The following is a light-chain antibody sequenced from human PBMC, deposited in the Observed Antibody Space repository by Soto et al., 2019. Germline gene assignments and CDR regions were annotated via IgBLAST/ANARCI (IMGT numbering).Light chain of an antibody. V-gene: IGKV1-39*01. Sequence: DIQTTQSPSSLSASVGDRVTITCRASQSISSYLIWYQHKPGEAPKLLIYGASSLYSGVPSRFSGSGSGTEFTLTINSLQPEDFATYYCQQSYSNPLTFGGGTKVEIK. CDR3: QQSYSNPLT. J-gene: IGKJ4*01. CDR1: QSISSY. CDR2: GAS.